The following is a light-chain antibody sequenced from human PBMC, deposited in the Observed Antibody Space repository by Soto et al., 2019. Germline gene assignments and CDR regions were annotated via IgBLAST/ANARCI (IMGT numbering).Light chain of an antibody. CDR3: QQYHTTPNT. CDR2: WAS. CDR1: QSLLFTSNNKNA. Sequence: DVVMTQSPATLAVSLGERAALNCKSSQSLLFTSNNKNALAWYQQKPGQPPKLLIYWASTRESGAPDRFSGSGSGRDFTLTISSLQAEDVAVYYCQQYHTTPNTFGQGTKLVIK. J-gene: IGKJ2*01. V-gene: IGKV4-1*01.